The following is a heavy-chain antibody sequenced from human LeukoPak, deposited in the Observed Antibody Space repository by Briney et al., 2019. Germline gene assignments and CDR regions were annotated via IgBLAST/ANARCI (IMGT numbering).Heavy chain of an antibody. CDR3: ARKYTYGLD. J-gene: IGHJ4*02. CDR1: GFTVSSYF. V-gene: IGHV3-66*01. D-gene: IGHD5-18*01. Sequence: GGSLRLSCAASGFTVSSYFMSWVRQAPGQGLELVSVIYSGGNTYYADSVRGRFTIFRDNSKNTLYLQMNSLRAEDTAMYYCARKYTYGLDWGQGTLGTVSS. CDR2: IYSGGNT.